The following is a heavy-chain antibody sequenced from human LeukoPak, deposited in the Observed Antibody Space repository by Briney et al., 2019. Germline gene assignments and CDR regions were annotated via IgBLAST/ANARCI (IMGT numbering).Heavy chain of an antibody. J-gene: IGHJ3*02. CDR2: INTNTGNP. Sequence: ASVKVSCKASGYTFTSYGISWVRQAPGQGLEWMGWINTNTGNPTYAQGFTGRFVFSLDTSVSTAYLQISTLRAEDTAVYYCARDLEDAFDIWGQGTMVTVSS. CDR3: ARDLEDAFDI. CDR1: GYTFTSYG. V-gene: IGHV7-4-1*02.